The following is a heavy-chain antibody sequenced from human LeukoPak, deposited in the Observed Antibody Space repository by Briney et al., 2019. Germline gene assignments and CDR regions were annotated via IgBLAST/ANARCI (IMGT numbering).Heavy chain of an antibody. CDR1: GGSFGGYY. CDR3: ARAPSRLRGSSRAFDI. V-gene: IGHV4-34*01. J-gene: IGHJ3*02. CDR2: INHSGST. Sequence: SETLSLTCAVYGGSFGGYYWSWIRQPPGKGLEWIGEINHSGSTNYNPSLKSRVTISVDTSKNQFSLKLSSVTAADTAVYYCARAPSRLRGSSRAFDIWGQGTMVTVSS. D-gene: IGHD1-26*01.